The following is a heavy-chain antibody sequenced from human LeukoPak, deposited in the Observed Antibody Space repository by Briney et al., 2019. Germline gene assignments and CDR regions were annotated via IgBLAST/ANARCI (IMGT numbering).Heavy chain of an antibody. CDR2: TYYRWST. CDR1: GRPISSSTFH. CDR3: ARLFGGDAFDI. Sequence: SETLSLICSVSGRPISSSTFHGGWSRQPPGKGLEWIVTTYYRWSTYYNPSLTSRVTMSVDTSKNQFTLKLSSVTAADTAVHYCARLFGGDAFDIWGQGTMVTVSS. V-gene: IGHV4-39*01. J-gene: IGHJ3*02. D-gene: IGHD3-3*01.